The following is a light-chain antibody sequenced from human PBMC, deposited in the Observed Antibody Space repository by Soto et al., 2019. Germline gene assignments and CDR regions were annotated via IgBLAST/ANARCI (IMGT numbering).Light chain of an antibody. CDR1: QDISNF. Sequence: DIQMTQSPSDMSASLGDRVTITCRASQDISNFLVWFQQRPGKVPKRLIYAASTLQSGVPSRFSGSGSGTDFTLTISSLQPEDVATYYCQKYNSAPWTFGQGTKVDIK. J-gene: IGKJ1*01. CDR3: QKYNSAPWT. CDR2: AAS. V-gene: IGKV1-27*01.